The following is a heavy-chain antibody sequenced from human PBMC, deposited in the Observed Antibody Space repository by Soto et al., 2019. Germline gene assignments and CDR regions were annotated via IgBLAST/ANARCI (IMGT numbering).Heavy chain of an antibody. D-gene: IGHD2-8*01. J-gene: IGHJ4*02. CDR2: VKPDGSEG. V-gene: IGHV3-7*05. CDR3: ARGPQWPLAY. Sequence: GGSLRLSCEASGSTFRNHWLSWGRQAPGKGLEWVADVKPDGSEGNYVDSVKGRFTISRDNAKNSLFLQMNSLRAEDTAIYYCARGPQWPLAYPAQGTPVPVSS. CDR1: GSTFRNHW.